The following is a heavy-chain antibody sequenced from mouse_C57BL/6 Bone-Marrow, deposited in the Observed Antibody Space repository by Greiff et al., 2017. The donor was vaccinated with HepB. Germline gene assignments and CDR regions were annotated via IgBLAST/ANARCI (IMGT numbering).Heavy chain of an antibody. V-gene: IGHV5-9-1*02. D-gene: IGHD1-1*01. CDR3: TGDRYYYGSSPFAY. CDR1: GFTFSSYA. Sequence: EVKLVESGEGLVKPGGSLKLSCAASGFTFSSYAMSWVRQTPEKRLEWVAYISSGGDYIYYADTVKGRFTISRDNARNTLYLQMSSLKSEDTAMYYCTGDRYYYGSSPFAYWGQGALVTVSA. CDR2: ISSGGDYI. J-gene: IGHJ3*01.